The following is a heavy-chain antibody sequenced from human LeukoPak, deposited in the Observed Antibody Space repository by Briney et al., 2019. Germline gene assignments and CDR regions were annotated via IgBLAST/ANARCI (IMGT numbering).Heavy chain of an antibody. CDR3: ARDTSKYCSSTSCYSYYYYYYMDV. CDR1: EFTFSDYY. V-gene: IGHV3-11*01. Sequence: GGSLRLCWAAAEFTFSDYYMSWIRQAPGKGLEWVSYISSNGSTIYYADSVKGRFTISRDNAKNSLSLQMNSLRAEDTAVYYCARDTSKYCSSTSCYSYYYYYYMDVWGKGTTVTVSS. CDR2: ISSNGSTI. J-gene: IGHJ6*03. D-gene: IGHD2-2*02.